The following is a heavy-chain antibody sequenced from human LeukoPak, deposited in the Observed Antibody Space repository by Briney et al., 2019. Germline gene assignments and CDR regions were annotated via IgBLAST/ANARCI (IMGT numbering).Heavy chain of an antibody. Sequence: ASVKVSRKASGYTFTSYDINWVRQATGQGLEWMGWMNPNSGNTGYAQKFQGRVTMTRNTSIRSEDTAVYYCFLPRPVTTGVGPPSGWFDPWGQGTLVTVSS. CDR2: MNPNSGNT. V-gene: IGHV1-8*01. J-gene: IGHJ5*02. CDR3: GPPSGWFDP. CDR1: GYTFTSYD. D-gene: IGHD4-17*01.